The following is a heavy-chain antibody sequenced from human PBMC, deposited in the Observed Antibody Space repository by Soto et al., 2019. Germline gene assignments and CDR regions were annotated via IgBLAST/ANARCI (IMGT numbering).Heavy chain of an antibody. Sequence: SETLSLTCAVSSGSISSSNWWSWVRQPPGKGLEWIGEIYHSGSTNYNPSLKSRVTISVDKSKNQFSLKLSSVTAADTAVYYWARVDLQSPYHYYMDVWGKGTTVTVSS. D-gene: IGHD4-4*01. CDR2: IYHSGST. J-gene: IGHJ6*03. CDR3: ARVDLQSPYHYYMDV. V-gene: IGHV4-4*02. CDR1: SGSISSSNW.